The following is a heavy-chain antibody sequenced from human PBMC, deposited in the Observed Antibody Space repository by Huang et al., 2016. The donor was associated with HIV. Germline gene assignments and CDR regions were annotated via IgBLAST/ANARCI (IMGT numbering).Heavy chain of an antibody. V-gene: IGHV4-39*01. Sequence: QLQLQESGPGLVKPSETLSLTCTVSGGPIRRDNYYWGWIRQPPGKGLEWIGSIEYSGSTYYNPSLKSRVTITVDTSKKQFSLKMRSVTAADTAVYYCARLPGSITMIRGVITDPYWGQGTLVTVSS. J-gene: IGHJ4*02. CDR2: IEYSGST. CDR3: ARLPGSITMIRGVITDPY. D-gene: IGHD3-10*01. CDR1: GGPIRRDNYY.